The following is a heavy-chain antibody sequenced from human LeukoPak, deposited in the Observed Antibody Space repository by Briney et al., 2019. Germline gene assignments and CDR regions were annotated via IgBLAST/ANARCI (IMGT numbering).Heavy chain of an antibody. CDR1: GFTFDDYA. CDR2: ISWNSGSM. D-gene: IGHD6-19*01. CDR3: AKDRHGYSSGWTDY. V-gene: IGHV3-9*01. J-gene: IGHJ4*02. Sequence: GGSLRLSCAASGFTFDDYAMHWVRQAPGKGLEWVSGISWNSGSMGYADSVKGRFTISRDNAKNSLYLQMNSLRPEDTALYYCAKDRHGYSSGWTDYWGQGTLVTVSS.